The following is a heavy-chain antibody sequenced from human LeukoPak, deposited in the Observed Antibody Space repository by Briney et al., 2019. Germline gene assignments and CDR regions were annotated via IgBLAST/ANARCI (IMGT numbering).Heavy chain of an antibody. D-gene: IGHD6-6*01. CDR1: GYSFTSYL. J-gene: IGHJ4*02. CDR3: AVGSSSLPVDY. V-gene: IGHV5-51*01. CDR2: IYPGDSDT. Sequence: PGESLKISCKGSGYSFTSYLICVVRQMAGRVLELMGIIYPGDSDTRYSPSFQGHVTISADKSSSTAYLQWSSLKASDTAMYYCAVGSSSLPVDYWGQGTLVTVSS.